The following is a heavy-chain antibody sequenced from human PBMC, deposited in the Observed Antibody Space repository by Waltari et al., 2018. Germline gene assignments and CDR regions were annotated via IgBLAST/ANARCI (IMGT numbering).Heavy chain of an antibody. Sequence: QVQLQESGPGLVKPSETLYLTCTVSGYSISSGYYWGWIRQPPGKGLEWIGSIYHSGSTSYNPSLKSRVTISVDTSKNQFSLKLSSVTAADTAVDYCARPPYSGSPRGWFDPWGQGTLVTVSS. CDR1: GYSISSGYY. D-gene: IGHD1-26*01. J-gene: IGHJ5*02. CDR2: IYHSGST. CDR3: ARPPYSGSPRGWFDP. V-gene: IGHV4-38-2*02.